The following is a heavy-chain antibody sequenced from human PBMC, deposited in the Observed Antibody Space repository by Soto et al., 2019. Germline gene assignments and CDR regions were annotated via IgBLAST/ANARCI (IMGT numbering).Heavy chain of an antibody. CDR3: ARGAGRGYCSGNTCYSPYNYYGMDV. CDR2: TYYRSKWYD. V-gene: IGHV6-1*01. J-gene: IGHJ6*02. D-gene: IGHD2-15*01. Sequence: SQTLSLTCAISGDSVSSNSAAWNWVRQSPSRGLEWLGSTYYRSKWYDDYAVSVKSRITINPDTSKNQFSLHLNSVTPEDTAVYYCARGAGRGYCSGNTCYSPYNYYGMDVWGQGTTVTVSS. CDR1: GDSVSSNSAA.